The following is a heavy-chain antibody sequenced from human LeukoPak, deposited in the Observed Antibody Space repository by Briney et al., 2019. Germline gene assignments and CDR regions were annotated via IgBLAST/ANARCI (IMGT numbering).Heavy chain of an antibody. V-gene: IGHV3-21*01. J-gene: IGHJ4*02. CDR2: ISSSSSYI. CDR1: GFTFSSYS. CDR3: ARAYSSSWYPGY. Sequence: TGGSLRLSCAASGFTFSSYSMNWVRQAPGKGLEWVSSISSSSSYIYYADSVKGRFTISRDNAKNSLYLQMNSLRAEDTAVYYCARAYSSSWYPGYWGQGTLVTVSS. D-gene: IGHD6-13*01.